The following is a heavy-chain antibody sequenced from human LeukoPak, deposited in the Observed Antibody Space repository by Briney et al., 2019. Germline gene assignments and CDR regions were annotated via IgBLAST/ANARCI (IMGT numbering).Heavy chain of an antibody. CDR2: ISSSSSYT. D-gene: IGHD5-18*01. CDR3: AREALRGYSYGYGLDY. J-gene: IGHJ4*02. V-gene: IGHV3-11*06. CDR1: GFTFSDYY. Sequence: GGSLRLSCAASGFTFSDYYMSWIRQAPGKGLEWVSYISSSSSYTNYADSVKGRFTISRDNSKNTLYLQMNSLRAEDTAVYYCAREALRGYSYGYGLDYWGQGTLVTVSS.